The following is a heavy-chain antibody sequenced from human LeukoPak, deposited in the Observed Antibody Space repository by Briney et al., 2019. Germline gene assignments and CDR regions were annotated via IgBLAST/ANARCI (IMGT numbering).Heavy chain of an antibody. CDR2: ISTSSSTM. J-gene: IGHJ4*02. CDR1: GFSFSSYS. CDR3: ARDRIQLWQRYFDY. Sequence: GGSLRLSCAASGFSFSSYSMTWVRQAPGKGLEWVSYISTSSSTMLYADSVKGRFTISRDNAENSLYLQMNSLRDEDTAVYYCARDRIQLWQRYFDYWGQGTLVTLSS. V-gene: IGHV3-48*02. D-gene: IGHD5-18*01.